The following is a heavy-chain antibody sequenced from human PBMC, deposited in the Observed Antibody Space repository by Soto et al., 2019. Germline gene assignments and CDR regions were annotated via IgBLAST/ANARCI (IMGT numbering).Heavy chain of an antibody. J-gene: IGHJ6*02. D-gene: IGHD1-1*01. V-gene: IGHV1-2*02. CDR1: GYNFGVSY. CDR2: INPNSGDT. CDR3: ARESTGRTLYGMDV. Sequence: ASVKVSCKASGYNFGVSYMHWVRQAPGQGLEWMGWINPNSGDTHYAQKFQGRVTMTRDTSISTAYMDLGRLTSDDTAVYFCARESTGRTLYGMDVWGQGTTVTVSS.